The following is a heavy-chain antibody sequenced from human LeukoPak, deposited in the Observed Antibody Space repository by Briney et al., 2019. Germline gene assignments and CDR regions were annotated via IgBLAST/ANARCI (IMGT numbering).Heavy chain of an antibody. J-gene: IGHJ6*02. CDR3: ARRAVYYYYGMDV. CDR2: INPNSGGT. CDR1: RYTFTHYY. V-gene: IGHV1-2*02. Sequence: ASVKVSCKASRYTFTHYYMHWLRQAPGQGLEWMGWINPNSGGTNYAQKFQGRGTMTRDTSISTAYMEVSRLKSDDTAVYYCARRAVYYYYGMDVWGQGSTVTVSS.